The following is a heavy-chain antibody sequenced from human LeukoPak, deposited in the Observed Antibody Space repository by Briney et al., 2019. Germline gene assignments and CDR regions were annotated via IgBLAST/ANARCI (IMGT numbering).Heavy chain of an antibody. D-gene: IGHD3-22*01. V-gene: IGHV1-24*01. CDR3: ATSPGGGNYYDSSGFDY. CDR1: GYTLTELS. CDR2: FDPEDGET. Sequence: ASVKVSCKVSGYTLTELSMHWVRQAPGKGLEWMGGFDPEDGETIYAQKFQGRVTMTEDTSTDTAYMEQSSLRSEDTAVYYCATSPGGGNYYDSSGFDYWGQGTLVTVSS. J-gene: IGHJ4*02.